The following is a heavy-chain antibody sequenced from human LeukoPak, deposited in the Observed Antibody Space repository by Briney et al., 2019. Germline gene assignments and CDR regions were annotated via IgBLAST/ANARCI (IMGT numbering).Heavy chain of an antibody. CDR2: INHSRST. V-gene: IGHV4-34*01. J-gene: IGHJ4*02. D-gene: IGHD3-3*01. CDR3: ARHFSHDFWSGYPSYYFDY. CDR1: GGSFSGYY. Sequence: PSETLSLTCAVYGGSFSGYYWSWIRQPPGKGLEWIGEINHSRSTNYNPSLKSRVTISVDTSKNQFSLKLNSVTAADTAVYYCARHFSHDFWSGYPSYYFDYWGQGTLVTVSS.